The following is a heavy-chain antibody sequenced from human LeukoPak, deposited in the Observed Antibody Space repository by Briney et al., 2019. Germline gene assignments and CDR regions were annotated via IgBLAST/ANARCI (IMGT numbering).Heavy chain of an antibody. CDR1: GGSFSGYY. Sequence: PSETLSLTCAVYGGSFSGYYWSWIRQPPGKGLEWIGEINHSGSTNYNPSLKSRVTISVDTSENQFSLKLSSVTAADTAVYYCARRRITMIGIVPFFDYWGQGTLVTVSS. D-gene: IGHD3-22*01. J-gene: IGHJ4*02. CDR2: INHSGST. V-gene: IGHV4-34*01. CDR3: ARRRITMIGIVPFFDY.